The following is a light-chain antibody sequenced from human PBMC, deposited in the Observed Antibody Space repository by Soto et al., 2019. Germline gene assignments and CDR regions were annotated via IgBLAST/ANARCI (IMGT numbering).Light chain of an antibody. V-gene: IGLV1-40*01. CDR3: QSYDSSLSGYV. Sequence: QSVLTQPPSVSGAPGQRVTISCTGRSSNIGAGYDVHWYQQLPGTAPKLLIFVNTNRPSGVPDRFSGSKSGTSASLPITGLQAEDEADYYCQSYDSSLSGYVFGTGTKVTVL. CDR2: VNT. J-gene: IGLJ1*01. CDR1: SSNIGAGYD.